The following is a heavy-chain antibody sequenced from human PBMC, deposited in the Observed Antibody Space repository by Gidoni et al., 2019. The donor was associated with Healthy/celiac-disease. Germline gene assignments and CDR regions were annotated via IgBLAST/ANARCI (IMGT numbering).Heavy chain of an antibody. V-gene: IGHV3-23*01. CDR2: IRGSGGST. J-gene: IGHJ4*02. CDR3: AKDFESGAAFDY. Sequence: EVQLLESGGGLVQAGGSLRLSCAASGFTFSSYAMSLVRQAPGKGLEWDSAIRGSGGSTYYADSVKRRFTISRDNSKNTLYLQMNSLRAEDTAVYYCAKDFESGAAFDYWGQGTLVTVSS. D-gene: IGHD2-15*01. CDR1: GFTFSSYA.